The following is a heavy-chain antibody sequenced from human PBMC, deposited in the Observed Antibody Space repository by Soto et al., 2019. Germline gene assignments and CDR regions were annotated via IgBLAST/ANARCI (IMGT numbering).Heavy chain of an antibody. J-gene: IGHJ5*02. CDR1: GGSFSGYY. CDR2: INHSGST. D-gene: IGHD5-18*01. CDR3: ARALSYLFDP. V-gene: IGHV4-34*09. Sequence: SETLSLTCAVYGGSFSGYYWSWIRQPPGKGLEWIGEINHSGSTNYNPSLKSRVTISVDTSKNQFSLKLSSVTAADTAVYYCARALSYLFDPWGQGTLVTVSS.